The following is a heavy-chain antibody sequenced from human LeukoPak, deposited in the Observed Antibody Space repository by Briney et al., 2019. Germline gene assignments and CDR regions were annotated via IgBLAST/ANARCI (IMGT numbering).Heavy chain of an antibody. J-gene: IGHJ6*02. CDR2: IIPIFGTA. D-gene: IGHD2-2*01. Sequence: ASVKVSCKASGGTFSSYAIGWVRQAPGQGLEWMGGIIPIFGTANYAQKFQGRVTITTDESTSTAYMELSSLRSEDTAVYYCARDARYCSSTSCYDYYYYYGMDVWGQGTTVTVSS. CDR3: ARDARYCSSTSCYDYYYYYGMDV. CDR1: GGTFSSYA. V-gene: IGHV1-69*05.